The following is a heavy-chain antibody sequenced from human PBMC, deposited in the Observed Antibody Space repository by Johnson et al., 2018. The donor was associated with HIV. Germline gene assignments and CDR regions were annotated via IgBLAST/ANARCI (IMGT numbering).Heavy chain of an antibody. D-gene: IGHD6-6*01. J-gene: IGHJ3*02. Sequence: QVQLVESGGGVVQPGRSLRLSCAASGFTFSSYAMHWVRQAPGKGLEWVAVISYDGSNKYYADSVKGRFTISRDNSKNTLYLQMNSLRVEDTAVYYCASFGSSSSRSAFDIWGQGTMVTVSS. CDR2: ISYDGSNK. V-gene: IGHV3-30*04. CDR1: GFTFSSYA. CDR3: ASFGSSSSRSAFDI.